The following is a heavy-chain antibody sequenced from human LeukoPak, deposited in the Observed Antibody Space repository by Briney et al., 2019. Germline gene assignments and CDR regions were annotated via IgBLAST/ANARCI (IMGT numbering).Heavy chain of an antibody. Sequence: RASVKVSCKASGYTFTGYYIHWVRQAPGQGLEWMGWINPNSGGTNYAQKFQGRVTMTRDTSKNQFSLKLSSVTAADTAVYYCARGRTGDYWGQGTLVTVSS. V-gene: IGHV1-2*02. CDR2: INPNSGGT. J-gene: IGHJ4*02. CDR3: ARGRTGDY. D-gene: IGHD7-27*01. CDR1: GYTFTGYY.